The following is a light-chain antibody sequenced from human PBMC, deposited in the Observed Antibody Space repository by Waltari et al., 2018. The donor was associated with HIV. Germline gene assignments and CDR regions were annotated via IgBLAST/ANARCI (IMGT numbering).Light chain of an antibody. CDR2: GAS. CDR3: LQDYNLPGA. V-gene: IGKV3D-7*01. CDR1: QRIDTTS. Sequence: VLTQSPGTLSVSPGERATLSCRASQRIDTTSLSWYQQKPGQAPRLVIYGASTRASGIPPRFSGSGSGTDFTLTISSPQPEDFASYYCLQDYNLPGAFGQGTRVEIK. J-gene: IGKJ1*01.